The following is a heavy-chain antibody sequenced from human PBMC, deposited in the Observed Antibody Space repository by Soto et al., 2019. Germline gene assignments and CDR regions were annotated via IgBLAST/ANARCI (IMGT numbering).Heavy chain of an antibody. CDR2: ISYDGSNK. V-gene: IGHV3-30*18. J-gene: IGHJ4*02. CDR3: AKDPRLPAYGSGSYLYYFDY. D-gene: IGHD3-10*01. CDR1: GFTFSSYG. Sequence: GGSLRLSCAASGFTFSSYGMHWVRQAPGKGLEWVAVISYDGSNKYYADSVKGRFTISRDNSKNTLYLQMNSLRAEDTAVYYCAKDPRLPAYGSGSYLYYFDYWGQGTLVTVSS.